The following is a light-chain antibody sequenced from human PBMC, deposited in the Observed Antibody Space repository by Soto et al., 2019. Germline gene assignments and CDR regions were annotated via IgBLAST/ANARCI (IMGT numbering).Light chain of an antibody. Sequence: EIVLTKSPGTLSLSPGERATLYCRASQSVSSSYLAWYQQKPGQAPRILIYGASSRATGIPDRFSGSGSETDFTLTSSRLEPEDFAVYYCHQYGSSPATFGQGTKVDVK. CDR1: QSVSSSY. J-gene: IGKJ1*01. CDR3: HQYGSSPAT. CDR2: GAS. V-gene: IGKV3-20*01.